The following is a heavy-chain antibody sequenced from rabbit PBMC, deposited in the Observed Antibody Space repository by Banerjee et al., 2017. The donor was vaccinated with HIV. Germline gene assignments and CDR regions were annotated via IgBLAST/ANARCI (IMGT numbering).Heavy chain of an antibody. CDR2: INTSSGNT. V-gene: IGHV1S45*01. Sequence: QEQLEESGGDLVKPEGSLTLTCTASGFSFRNKYVMCWVRQAPGKGLEWIACINTSSGNTVYASWAKGRFTISRTSSTTVTLQMTSLTAADTATYFCARDWAGSGGGRITFDLWGPGTLVTVS. CDR1: GFSFRNKYV. D-gene: IGHD4-2*01. J-gene: IGHJ4*01. CDR3: ARDWAGSGGGRITFDL.